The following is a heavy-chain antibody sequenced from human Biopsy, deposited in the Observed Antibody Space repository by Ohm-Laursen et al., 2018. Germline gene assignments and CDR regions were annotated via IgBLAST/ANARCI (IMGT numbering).Heavy chain of an antibody. D-gene: IGHD3-22*01. J-gene: IGHJ4*02. Sequence: GASVKVSCKPSGYTFTEYYINWVRQAPGQGLEWMGIINPRSGNTGYSQKFQVRVTMTTDTSTSTVYMELSSLSSEDTAVYYCAKNYDPLYYDTSGLFDYWGQGTLVTVSS. CDR3: AKNYDPLYYDTSGLFDY. CDR1: GYTFTEYY. CDR2: INPRSGNT. V-gene: IGHV1-46*01.